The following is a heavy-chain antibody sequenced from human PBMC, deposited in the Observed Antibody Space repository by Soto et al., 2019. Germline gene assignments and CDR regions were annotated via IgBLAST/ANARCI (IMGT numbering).Heavy chain of an antibody. Sequence: GGSLRLSCAASGFIFSTSWMAWVRQAPGKGLEWVASINQDGSGKYYVDSVKGRFTISRDNGKNSLSLQMNSLRGEDTALYHCAEVDGAWGQGTMVTVSS. V-gene: IGHV3-7*01. CDR2: INQDGSGK. CDR3: AEVDGA. CDR1: GFIFSTSW. D-gene: IGHD1-26*01. J-gene: IGHJ3*01.